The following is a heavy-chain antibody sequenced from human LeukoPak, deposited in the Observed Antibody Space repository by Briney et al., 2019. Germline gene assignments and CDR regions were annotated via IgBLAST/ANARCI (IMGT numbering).Heavy chain of an antibody. Sequence: GGSLRLSCAASGFTFTSYWMSWVRQAPGKGLEWVANIKQDGSEKNYVDSVKGRFTISRDNAKNSLYLQMNSLRADDTAVYYCARAFPADGFFYWGQGTLVTVSS. V-gene: IGHV3-7*05. J-gene: IGHJ4*02. CDR2: IKQDGSEK. CDR1: GFTFTSYW. CDR3: ARAFPADGFFY. D-gene: IGHD5-24*01.